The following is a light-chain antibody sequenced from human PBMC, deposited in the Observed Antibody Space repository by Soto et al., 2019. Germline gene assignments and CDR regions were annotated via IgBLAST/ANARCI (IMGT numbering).Light chain of an antibody. Sequence: QSVLTQPPSTTGTPGQRVTISCSGRTSNIGYNFVYWYQHLPGTAPKLLIYRNDERPSGVPDRFSGSKSDTSASLAISGLRSEDEADYYCAAWDGSLSAGVFGGGTKLTVL. CDR3: AAWDGSLSAGV. CDR1: TSNIGYNF. V-gene: IGLV1-47*01. CDR2: RND. J-gene: IGLJ3*02.